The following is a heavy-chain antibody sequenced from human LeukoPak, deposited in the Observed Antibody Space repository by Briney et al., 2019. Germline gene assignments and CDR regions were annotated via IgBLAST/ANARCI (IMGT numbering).Heavy chain of an antibody. J-gene: IGHJ6*03. D-gene: IGHD6-13*01. CDR2: IYHTGST. CDR3: ARGRVSSSSWYSTYYYYFYMDV. CDR1: DDSITIYY. Sequence: SETLSLTCTVSDDSITIYYWTWIRQPPGKGPGRIGYIYHTGSTNYNPSLNSRVTISRDTSKNHFSLELSSVTAADTAVYFCARGRVSSSSWYSTYYYYFYMDVWGKGTTVTVSS. V-gene: IGHV4-59*01.